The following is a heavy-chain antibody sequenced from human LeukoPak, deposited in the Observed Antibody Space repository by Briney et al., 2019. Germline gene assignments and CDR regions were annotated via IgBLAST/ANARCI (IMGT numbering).Heavy chain of an antibody. D-gene: IGHD3-10*01. CDR1: GFTFSSYS. Sequence: GGSLRLSCAASGFTFSSYSRNWVRQVPGKGLEWESFINTSASYIYYGDSVKGRFTISRDNAKNSLFLQMNGLRAEDTAVYYCARGRSITLLRGVAMSDGFDIWGQGAMVTVSS. CDR2: INTSASYI. CDR3: ARGRSITLLRGVAMSDGFDI. J-gene: IGHJ3*02. V-gene: IGHV3-21*01.